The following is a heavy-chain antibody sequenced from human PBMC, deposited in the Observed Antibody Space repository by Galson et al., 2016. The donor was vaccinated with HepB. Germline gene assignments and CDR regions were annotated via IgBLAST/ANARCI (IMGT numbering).Heavy chain of an antibody. Sequence: SLRLSFAASGFTFSDYYMSWIRQAPGKGLEWVSYIYSSDTAIYYADSVKGRFTTSRDNAKNSLYLQMNSLRAEDTAVYYCAREMRNWNEVGDYFDYWGQGTLVTVSS. J-gene: IGHJ4*02. CDR3: AREMRNWNEVGDYFDY. V-gene: IGHV3-11*01. CDR2: IYSSDTAI. CDR1: GFTFSDYY. D-gene: IGHD1-1*01.